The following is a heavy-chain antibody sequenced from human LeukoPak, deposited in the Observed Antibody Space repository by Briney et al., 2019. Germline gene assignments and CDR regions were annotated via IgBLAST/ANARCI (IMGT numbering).Heavy chain of an antibody. CDR3: ATYRSCANGVWYRFAQ. Sequence: GGSLRLSCEASGFPFSPYLRSWVGQAPEKGLEWVANIKDDGSEKYYVDCVKGRFTVSRDNAKNSLYLHMNSLKAEHTAVYYCATYRSCANGVWYRFAQWGEGTLVTVSS. CDR1: GFPFSPYL. V-gene: IGHV3-7*01. J-gene: IGHJ4*02. D-gene: IGHD2-8*01. CDR2: IKDDGSEK.